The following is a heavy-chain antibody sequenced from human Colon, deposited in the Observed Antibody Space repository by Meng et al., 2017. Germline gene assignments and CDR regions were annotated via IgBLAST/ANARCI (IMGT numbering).Heavy chain of an antibody. D-gene: IGHD6-19*01. CDR1: GGSISTSGYY. V-gene: IGHV4-30-4*08. Sequence: QPQPQESGPGLVKPSEALSLTCSVSGGSISTSGYYWGWIRQPPGKGLEWIGYKHYSGTTYYNPSLQSRVSMSVDTSKNQFSLTLSSVTAADTAVYFCARGSTDWSTDYDYWGQGTLVTVSS. J-gene: IGHJ4*02. CDR2: KHYSGTT. CDR3: ARGSTDWSTDYDY.